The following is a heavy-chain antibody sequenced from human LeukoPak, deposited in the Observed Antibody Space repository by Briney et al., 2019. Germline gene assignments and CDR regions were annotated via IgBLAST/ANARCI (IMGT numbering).Heavy chain of an antibody. Sequence: GGSLRLTYETFGFIFHLYWINTLRQAPGKGLEWVSYISSSSSTIYYADSVKGRFTISRDYAKNSLYLQMNSLRDEDTAVYSCAAVLAEVALDMWGQGTLVTVSS. CDR2: ISSSSSTI. D-gene: IGHD2-15*01. V-gene: IGHV3-48*02. J-gene: IGHJ4*01. CDR1: GFIFHLYW. CDR3: AAVLAEVALDM.